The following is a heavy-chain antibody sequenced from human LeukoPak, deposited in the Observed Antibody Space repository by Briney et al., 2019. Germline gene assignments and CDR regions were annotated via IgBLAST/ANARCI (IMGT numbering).Heavy chain of an antibody. V-gene: IGHV3-30-3*01. CDR1: GFTFSSYA. J-gene: IGHJ3*02. CDR2: ISYDGSNK. CDR3: ARQKDIVVVTSHAFDI. D-gene: IGHD2-21*02. Sequence: GRSLRLSCAASGFTFSSYAMHWVRQAPGKGLEWVAVISYDGSNKNYADSVKGRFTISRDNSKNALYLQMNSLRTEDTAMYYCARQKDIVVVTSHAFDIWGQGTMVTVSS.